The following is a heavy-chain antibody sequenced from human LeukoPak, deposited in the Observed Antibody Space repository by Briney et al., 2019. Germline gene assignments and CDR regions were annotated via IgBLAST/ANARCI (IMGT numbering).Heavy chain of an antibody. CDR3: AREAAAGTDWFDP. V-gene: IGHV3-33*01. Sequence: PGGSLRLSCAASGFTFSSYGMHWVRQAPGKGLEWVAVIWYDGSNKYYADSVKGRFTISRDNSKNTLYLQMNSLRAEDTAVYYCAREAAAGTDWFDPWGQRTLVTVSS. J-gene: IGHJ5*02. D-gene: IGHD6-13*01. CDR1: GFTFSSYG. CDR2: IWYDGSNK.